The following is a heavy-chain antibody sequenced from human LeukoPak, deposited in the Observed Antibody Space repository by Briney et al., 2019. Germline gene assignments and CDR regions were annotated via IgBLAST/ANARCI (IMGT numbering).Heavy chain of an antibody. J-gene: IGHJ5*02. D-gene: IGHD5-24*01. V-gene: IGHV4-59*01. CDR2: ITNIGST. CDR1: GGSISSYY. CDR3: ARVRGWLQQSNWFDP. Sequence: SESLSLNCTVSGGSISSYYWSWIRQSPGKGLEWIGYITNIGSTNYNPSLKSRVTISGDTSRNQFSLKLSSVTAADTAVYYCARVRGWLQQSNWFDPWGQGTLVTVSS.